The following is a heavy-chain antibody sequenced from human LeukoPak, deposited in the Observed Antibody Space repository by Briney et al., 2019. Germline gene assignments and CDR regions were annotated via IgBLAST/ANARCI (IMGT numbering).Heavy chain of an antibody. CDR2: INPDGSIT. V-gene: IGHV3-74*01. CDR3: VRVLLGTSDY. CDR1: GFTFSTSW. Sequence: GGSLRLSCAASGFTFSTSWMHWVRQVPGKGLVWVSRINPDGSITNYADSVKGRFTISRDNANNMLYLLMNSLRVDDTAVYYCVRVLLGTSDYWGQGTLVTVSS. J-gene: IGHJ4*02. D-gene: IGHD7-27*01.